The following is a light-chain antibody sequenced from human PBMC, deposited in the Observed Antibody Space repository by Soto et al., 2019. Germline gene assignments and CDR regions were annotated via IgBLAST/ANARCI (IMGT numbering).Light chain of an antibody. Sequence: QSVLTQPRSVSGSPGQSVTISCTGTSSDVGNYNYVSWYQQHPGKAPKLMIYDVTKRPSGVPDRFSGSKSGNTASLTISGLQADDEADYYCCSYAGSYTYVFATGTKLTVL. V-gene: IGLV2-11*01. J-gene: IGLJ1*01. CDR3: CSYAGSYTYV. CDR1: SSDVGNYNY. CDR2: DVT.